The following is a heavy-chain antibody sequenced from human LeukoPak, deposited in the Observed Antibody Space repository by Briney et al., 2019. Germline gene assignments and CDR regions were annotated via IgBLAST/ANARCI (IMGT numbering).Heavy chain of an antibody. V-gene: IGHV1-18*01. CDR3: ASSTRVTYYYDSSGYHY. CDR2: ISGYNANT. D-gene: IGHD3-22*01. J-gene: IGHJ4*02. CDR1: GYTFTNYG. Sequence: ALVKVSCKASGYTFTNYGISWVRQAPGQGLEWMGWISGYNANTNYVQKFQGRVTMTTDTFTHTAYMELSSLRSEDTAVYYCASSTRVTYYYDSSGYHYWGQGILVTVSS.